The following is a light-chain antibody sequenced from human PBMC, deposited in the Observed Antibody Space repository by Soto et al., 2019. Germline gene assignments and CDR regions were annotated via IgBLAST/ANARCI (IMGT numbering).Light chain of an antibody. J-gene: IGKJ4*01. CDR3: QQRTNWQLS. CDR2: GAS. V-gene: IGKV3-11*02. CDR1: QSVSTY. Sequence: DIVLTQSPATLSLSAGERATLSCRASQSVSTYLAWYQQKPGQAPRLLIYGASNRATGIPARFSGSGSGRDFTLTISSLEPVDFAVYYCQQRTNWQLSFGGGTKVEIK.